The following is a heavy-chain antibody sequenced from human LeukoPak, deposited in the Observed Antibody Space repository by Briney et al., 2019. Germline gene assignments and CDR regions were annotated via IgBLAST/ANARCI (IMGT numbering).Heavy chain of an antibody. V-gene: IGHV3-66*02. J-gene: IGHJ4*02. Sequence: GSLRLSCAASGFTVSGNYMSWVRQAPGKGLEWVSVIYSGGSTYYADSVKGRFTISRDNSKNTLYLQMNSLRAEDTAVYYCARDPTYYDILTGYYIPNFDYWGQGTLVTVSS. D-gene: IGHD3-9*01. CDR1: GFTVSGNY. CDR3: ARDPTYYDILTGYYIPNFDY. CDR2: IYSGGST.